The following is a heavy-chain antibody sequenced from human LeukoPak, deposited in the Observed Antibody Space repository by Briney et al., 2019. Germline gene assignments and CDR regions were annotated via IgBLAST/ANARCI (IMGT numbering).Heavy chain of an antibody. D-gene: IGHD3-10*01. CDR1: GFTFDDYA. CDR2: IRWNSGSI. V-gene: IGHV3-9*01. J-gene: IGHJ4*02. CDR3: AKAANTMVRGVMPDY. Sequence: PGGSLRLSCAASGFTFDDYAMHWVRQAPGKGLEWVSGIRWNSGSIGYADSVKGRFTISRDNAKNSLYLQMNSLRAEDTALYYCAKAANTMVRGVMPDYWGQGTLVTVSS.